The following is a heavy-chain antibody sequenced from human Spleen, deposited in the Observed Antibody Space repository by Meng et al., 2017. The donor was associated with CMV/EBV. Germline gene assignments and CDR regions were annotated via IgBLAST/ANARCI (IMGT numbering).Heavy chain of an antibody. Sequence: QVQLQESGPGLVKPSQTLSLTCTVSGGSISSGDYYWSWIRQPPGKGLEWIGYIYYSGSTYYNPSLKSRVTISVDTSKNQFSLKLSSVTAADTAVYYCARERMTIYGSGSYYGAFDIWGRGTLVTVAS. CDR2: IYYSGST. CDR1: GGSISSGDYY. CDR3: ARERMTIYGSGSYYGAFDI. V-gene: IGHV4-30-4*08. D-gene: IGHD3-10*01. J-gene: IGHJ2*01.